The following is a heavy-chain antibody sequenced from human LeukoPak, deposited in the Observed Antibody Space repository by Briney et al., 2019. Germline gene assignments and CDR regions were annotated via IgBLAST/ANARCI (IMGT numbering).Heavy chain of an antibody. D-gene: IGHD4-23*01. CDR3: ARDSLQTTGVWLDY. CDR2: ISGYNGDT. Sequence: VASVTVSCKASGGTFSSYAISWVRQAPGQGLEWMGWISGYNGDTNYAQKVQGRVTMTTDTSTRTAYMELRSLRSDDTALYYCARDSLQTTGVWLDYWGQGTLVTVSS. V-gene: IGHV1-18*01. CDR1: GGTFSSYA. J-gene: IGHJ4*02.